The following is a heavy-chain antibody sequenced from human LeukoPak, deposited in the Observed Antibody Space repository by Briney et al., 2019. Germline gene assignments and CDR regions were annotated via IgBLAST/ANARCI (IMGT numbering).Heavy chain of an antibody. CDR1: GGSISSYY. Sequence: SETLSLTCTVSGGSISSYYWSWIRQPPGKGLEWIGYIDHSGTTNYNPSLKSRVTISVDTSKNQFSLKLSSVTAADTAVYYCARGLGAMAGTPDYWGQGTLVTVSS. D-gene: IGHD6-19*01. V-gene: IGHV4-59*12. CDR2: IDHSGTT. CDR3: ARGLGAMAGTPDY. J-gene: IGHJ4*02.